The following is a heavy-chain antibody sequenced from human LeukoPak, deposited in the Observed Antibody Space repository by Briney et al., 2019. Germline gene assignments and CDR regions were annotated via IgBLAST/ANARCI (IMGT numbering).Heavy chain of an antibody. CDR2: TKSKTAGGTT. CDR3: ITGKNYYDSSGQEY. CDR1: GFTFSNAW. Sequence: PGVSLSFSCAASGFTFSNAWLSWVRQAPGKGLEWFGRTKSKTAGGTTDYAAPVKGRLTISRDDSKNTLYLQMNSLKTEDTAVYYCITGKNYYDSSGQEYWGQGTLVTVCS. V-gene: IGHV3-15*01. J-gene: IGHJ4*02. D-gene: IGHD3-22*01.